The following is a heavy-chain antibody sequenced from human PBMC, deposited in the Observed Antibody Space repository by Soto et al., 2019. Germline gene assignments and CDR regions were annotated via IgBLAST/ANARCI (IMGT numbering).Heavy chain of an antibody. CDR2: ISGSGGST. CDR1: GFTFSSYA. J-gene: IGHJ4*02. D-gene: IGHD3-9*01. V-gene: IGHV3-23*01. CDR3: AKDVPGGPLRYFDWLPRTHFDY. Sequence: GGSLRLSCAASGFTFSSYAMSWVRQAPGKGLEWVSAISGSGGSTYYADSVKGRFTISRDNSKNTLYLQMNSLRAEDTAVYYCAKDVPGGPLRYFDWLPRTHFDYWGQGTLVTVSS.